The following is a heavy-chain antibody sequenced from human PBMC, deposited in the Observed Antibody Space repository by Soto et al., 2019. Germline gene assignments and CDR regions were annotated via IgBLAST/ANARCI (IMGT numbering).Heavy chain of an antibody. CDR3: GRDLGTCGGDCSLDY. CDR2: IKSKTDGGTT. V-gene: IGHV3-15*07. J-gene: IGHJ4*02. Sequence: GGSLRLSCAASGFTFSNAWMNWVRQAPGKGLEWVGRIKSKTDGGTTDYAAPVKGRFTISRDDSKNTLYLQMNSLKTEDTAVYYCGRDLGTCGGDCSLDYWGQGTLVTVPQ. CDR1: GFTFSNAW. D-gene: IGHD2-21*02.